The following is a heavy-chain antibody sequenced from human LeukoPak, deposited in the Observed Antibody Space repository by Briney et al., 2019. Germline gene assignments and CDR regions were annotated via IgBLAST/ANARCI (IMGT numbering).Heavy chain of an antibody. CDR1: GFTFSSYS. V-gene: IGHV3-21*01. J-gene: IGHJ6*04. CDR3: ARDYSSSWPIPTYYYYYGMDV. D-gene: IGHD6-13*01. Sequence: GGSLRLSCAASGFTFSSYSMNWVRQAPGKGLEWVSSISSSSSYIYYADSVKGRFTISRDNAKNSLYLQMNSLRAEDTAVYYCARDYSSSWPIPTYYYYYGMDVWGKGTTVTVSS. CDR2: ISSSSSYI.